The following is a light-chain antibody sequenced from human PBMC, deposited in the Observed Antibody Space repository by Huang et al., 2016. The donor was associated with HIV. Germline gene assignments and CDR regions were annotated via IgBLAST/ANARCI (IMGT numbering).Light chain of an antibody. J-gene: IGKJ4*01. Sequence: EIVMTQSPATLSLSPGERATLSCRANKSVSTNLAWYQQRLGQAPRLLIYGSSTRASCIPARFSGSGSGTDFTLTISSLQSEDVALYFCQQYNNWLLSFGGGTKVDI. CDR3: QQYNNWLLS. V-gene: IGKV3-15*01. CDR2: GSS. CDR1: KSVSTN.